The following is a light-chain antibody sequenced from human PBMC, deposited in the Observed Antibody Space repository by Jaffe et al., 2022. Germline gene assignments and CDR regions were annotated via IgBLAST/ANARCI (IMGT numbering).Light chain of an antibody. CDR1: SSDVGSYSL. CDR2: EVG. V-gene: IGLV2-23*02. CDR3: CSYAGSSTWV. Sequence: QSALTQPASVSGSPGQSITISCTGTSSDVGSYSLVSWYQHHPGKAPKFMIYEVGKRPSGVSNRFSGSKSGNTASLTISGLQAEDEADYYCCSYAGSSTWVFGGGTKLTVL. J-gene: IGLJ3*02.